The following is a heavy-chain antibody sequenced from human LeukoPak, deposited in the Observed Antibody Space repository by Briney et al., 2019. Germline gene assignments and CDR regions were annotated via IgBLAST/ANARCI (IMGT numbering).Heavy chain of an antibody. Sequence: SVKVSCKASGGTFSSYAISWVRQAPGQGLEWMGGIIPIFGTANYAQKFQGRVTITADESTSTAYMELSSLRSEDTAVYYCARPLRGNSAFGYWGQGTLVTVSS. CDR2: IIPIFGTA. D-gene: IGHD4-23*01. J-gene: IGHJ4*02. CDR3: ARPLRGNSAFGY. V-gene: IGHV1-69*13. CDR1: GGTFSSYA.